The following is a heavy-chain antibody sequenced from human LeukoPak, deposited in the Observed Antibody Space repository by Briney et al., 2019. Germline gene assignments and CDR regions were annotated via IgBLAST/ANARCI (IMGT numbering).Heavy chain of an antibody. CDR1: GYTFTSYY. D-gene: IGHD3-3*01. J-gene: IGHJ5*02. Sequence: ASVKVSCKASGYTFTSYYMHWVRQAPGQRLEWMGWINAGNGNTKYSQKFQGRVTITRDTSASTAYMELSSLRSEDTAVYYCARGGYDFWSGYYAGNWFDPWGQGTLVTVSS. CDR2: INAGNGNT. V-gene: IGHV1-3*01. CDR3: ARGGYDFWSGYYAGNWFDP.